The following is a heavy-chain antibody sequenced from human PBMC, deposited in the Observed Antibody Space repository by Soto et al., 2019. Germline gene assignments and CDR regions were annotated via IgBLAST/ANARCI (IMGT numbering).Heavy chain of an antibody. CDR3: AKEIAVADQFDY. J-gene: IGHJ4*02. CDR1: GFTFSHYV. V-gene: IGHV3-30*18. Sequence: LRLSCAASGFTFSHYVIHWVRQAPGKGLEWVAVISSDGTKQYYADSVKGRFTISRDNSKNTLYLQMYSLRTDDTAVYYCAKEIAVADQFDYWGQGALVTVSS. CDR2: ISSDGTKQ. D-gene: IGHD6-19*01.